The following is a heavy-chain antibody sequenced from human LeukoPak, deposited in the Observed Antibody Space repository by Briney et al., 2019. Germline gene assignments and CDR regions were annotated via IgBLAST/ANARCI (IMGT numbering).Heavy chain of an antibody. J-gene: IGHJ5*02. V-gene: IGHV3-7*01. Sequence: QAGGSLRLSCAASGFTFSTYWMSWVRQAPGKGLEWVANIKEDGGEKYYVDSVKGRFTISRDNARNSLYLQMHSLRVEDTAVYYCAREVCSGGSCYPGYDNWFDPWGQGTLVTVSS. D-gene: IGHD2-15*01. CDR3: AREVCSGGSCYPGYDNWFDP. CDR2: IKEDGGEK. CDR1: GFTFSTYW.